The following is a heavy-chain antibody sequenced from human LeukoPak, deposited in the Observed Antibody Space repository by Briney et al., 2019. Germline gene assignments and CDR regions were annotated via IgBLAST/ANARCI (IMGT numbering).Heavy chain of an antibody. D-gene: IGHD3-16*01. CDR2: INHNGNVN. Sequence: GGSLRLSCAASGFTFSSYWMNWARQAPGKGMEWVASINHNGNVNYYVASVKGRFTISRDNAKNSLYLQMSNLRAEDTAVYFCARGGGLDVWGQGATVTVSS. V-gene: IGHV3-7*03. CDR1: GFTFSSYW. J-gene: IGHJ6*02. CDR3: ARGGGLDV.